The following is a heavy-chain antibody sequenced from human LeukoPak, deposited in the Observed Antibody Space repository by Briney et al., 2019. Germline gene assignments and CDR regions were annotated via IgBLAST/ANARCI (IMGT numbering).Heavy chain of an antibody. CDR2: IYYSGST. J-gene: IGHJ4*02. V-gene: IGHV4-39*07. CDR1: GGSISSSSYY. CDR3: AGGSVVAGRRAWIDY. D-gene: IGHD6-19*01. Sequence: SETLSLTCTVSGGSISSSSYYWGWIRQPPGKGLEWIGSIYYSGSTYYNPSLKSRVTISVDTSKNQFSLKLSSVTAADTAVYYCAGGSVVAGRRAWIDYWGQGTLVTVSS.